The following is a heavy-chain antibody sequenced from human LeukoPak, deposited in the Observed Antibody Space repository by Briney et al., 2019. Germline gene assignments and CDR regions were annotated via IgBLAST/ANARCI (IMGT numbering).Heavy chain of an antibody. D-gene: IGHD3-3*01. CDR2: IKQDGSEK. Sequence: GGSLRLSCAASGFTFSSYWMSWVRQAPGKGLEWVANIKQDGSEKYYMDSVKGRFTISRDNAKNSLYLQMNSLRAEDTAVYYCARARVKITIFGVVTYFDYWGQGTLVTVSS. CDR3: ARARVKITIFGVVTYFDY. J-gene: IGHJ4*02. CDR1: GFTFSSYW. V-gene: IGHV3-7*01.